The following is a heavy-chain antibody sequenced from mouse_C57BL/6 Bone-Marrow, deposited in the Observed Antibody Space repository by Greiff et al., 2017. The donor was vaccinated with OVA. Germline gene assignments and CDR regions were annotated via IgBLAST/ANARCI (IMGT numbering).Heavy chain of an antibody. J-gene: IGHJ3*01. Sequence: VQLQQSGAELVRPGASVKLSCKASGYTFTDYYINWVKQRPGQGLEWIARIYPGSGNTYYNEKFKGKATLTAEKSSSTAYMQLSSLTSEDSAVYFCARPYYYGSSWFAYWGQGTLVTVSA. CDR3: ARPYYYGSSWFAY. D-gene: IGHD1-1*01. CDR2: IYPGSGNT. V-gene: IGHV1-76*01. CDR1: GYTFTDYY.